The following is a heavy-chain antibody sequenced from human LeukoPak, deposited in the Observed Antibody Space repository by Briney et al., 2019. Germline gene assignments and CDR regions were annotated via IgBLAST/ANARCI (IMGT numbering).Heavy chain of an antibody. CDR1: GFTFSSYS. V-gene: IGHV3-48*02. J-gene: IGHJ6*03. CDR2: ISSNSSTI. Sequence: GGSLRLSCAASGFTFSSYSMNWVRQAPGKGLELVSYISSNSSTIYYADSVKGRFTISRDNAKNSLYLQMNSLRDEDTAVYYCARSEGSGWGLLAYYYYYMDVWGKGTTVTVSS. CDR3: ARSEGSGWGLLAYYYYYMDV. D-gene: IGHD6-19*01.